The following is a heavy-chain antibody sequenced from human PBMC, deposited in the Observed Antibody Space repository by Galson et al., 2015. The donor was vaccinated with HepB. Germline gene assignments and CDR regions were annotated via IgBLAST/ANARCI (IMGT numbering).Heavy chain of an antibody. D-gene: IGHD2-2*02. J-gene: IGHJ4*02. Sequence: SVKVSCKASGYTFTNYGISWVRQAPGQGLEWMGWISAYTGNTNYAQKLQGRVTMTTDTSTSTADMELRSLRSDDTAVYYCARDDIVVVPAATPFDYWGQGTLVTVSS. V-gene: IGHV1-18*04. CDR1: GYTFTNYG. CDR2: ISAYTGNT. CDR3: ARDDIVVVPAATPFDY.